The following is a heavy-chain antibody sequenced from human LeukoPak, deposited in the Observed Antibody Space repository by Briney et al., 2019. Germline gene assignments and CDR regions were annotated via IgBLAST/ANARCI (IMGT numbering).Heavy chain of an antibody. J-gene: IGHJ4*02. CDR3: ARESARYSYGLLAPGVFYFDY. CDR1: GYTFTGSY. Sequence: ASVKVSCKASGYTFTGSYMHWVRQAPGQGLEWMGWINPNSGGTNYAQKFQGRVTMTRDTSISTAYMELSRLRSDDTAVYYCARESARYSYGLLAPGVFYFDYWGQGTLVTVSS. CDR2: INPNSGGT. D-gene: IGHD5-18*01. V-gene: IGHV1-2*02.